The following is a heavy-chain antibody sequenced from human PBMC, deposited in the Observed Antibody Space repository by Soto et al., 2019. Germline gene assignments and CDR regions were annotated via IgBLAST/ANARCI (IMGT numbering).Heavy chain of an antibody. V-gene: IGHV4-39*01. D-gene: IGHD5-12*01. Sequence: NPSETLSLTCAVSGGSISSSSYYWGWIRQPPGKGMEWIGGFYYSGSTYYNPSLKSRVTISVDKSKNQFSLKLRSVTAADTAVYYCATDSNIGPLGACDMWGQGTMVTVSS. J-gene: IGHJ3*02. CDR1: GGSISSSSYY. CDR2: FYYSGST. CDR3: ATDSNIGPLGACDM.